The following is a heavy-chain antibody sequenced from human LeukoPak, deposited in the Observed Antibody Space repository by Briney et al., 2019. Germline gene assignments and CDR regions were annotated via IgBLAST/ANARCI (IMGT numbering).Heavy chain of an antibody. V-gene: IGHV3-48*04. CDR3: ARPIAAAGTELWYFDL. D-gene: IGHD6-13*01. CDR1: GFTFNSYT. Sequence: PGGSLRLSCAASGFTFNSYTMNWVRQAPGKGLESVSSIRSNSRGINYADSVKGRFTISRDNDKKTVFLEMNSLRAEDTAVYYCARPIAAAGTELWYFDLWGRGTLVTVSS. CDR2: IRSNSRGI. J-gene: IGHJ2*01.